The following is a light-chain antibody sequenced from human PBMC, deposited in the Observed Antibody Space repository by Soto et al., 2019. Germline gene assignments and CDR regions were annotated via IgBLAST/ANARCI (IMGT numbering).Light chain of an antibody. CDR2: SGN. CDR3: AAWDDSLNAVV. V-gene: IGLV1-44*01. Sequence: QSVLTQSPSASGTPGQRVTFSCSGSSSNIGSYTVNWYQQPPGTAPKLLIHSGNQRPSGVPDRFSGSQSGTSASLAISGLQSEDEADYYCAAWDDSLNAVVFGGGTKLTVL. J-gene: IGLJ3*02. CDR1: SSNIGSYT.